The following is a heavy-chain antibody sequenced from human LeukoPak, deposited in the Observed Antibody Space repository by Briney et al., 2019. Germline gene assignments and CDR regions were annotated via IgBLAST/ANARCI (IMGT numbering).Heavy chain of an antibody. Sequence: GASVKVSCKASGYSFTGYYMHWVRQAPGQGLEWMGWINPNSGGTNYAQKFQGRVTMTRDTSISTAYMELSRLRSDDTAVYYCARVWGYSYGYLDYWGQGTLVTVSS. CDR3: ARVWGYSYGYLDY. V-gene: IGHV1-2*02. J-gene: IGHJ4*02. CDR2: INPNSGGT. D-gene: IGHD5-18*01. CDR1: GYSFTGYY.